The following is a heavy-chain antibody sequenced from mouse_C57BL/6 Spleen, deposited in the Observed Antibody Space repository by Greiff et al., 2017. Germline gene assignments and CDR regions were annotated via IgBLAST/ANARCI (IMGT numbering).Heavy chain of an antibody. CDR2: ILPGSGST. J-gene: IGHJ4*01. CDR1: CYTFTGYW. V-gene: IGHV1-9*01. CDR3: ARNLEDYEAMDY. Sequence: VQLQQSGAELMKPGASVKLSCKATCYTFTGYWIEWVKQRPGHGLEWIGEILPGSGSTNDNEKFKGKATFTADTSSNTAYMQLSSLTTEDSAIYYCARNLEDYEAMDYWGQGTSGTVSS.